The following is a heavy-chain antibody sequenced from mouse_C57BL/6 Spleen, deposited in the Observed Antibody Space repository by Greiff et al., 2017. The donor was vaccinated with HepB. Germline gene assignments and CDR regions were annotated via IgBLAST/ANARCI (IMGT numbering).Heavy chain of an antibody. CDR1: GYTFTGYW. Sequence: VQLQESGAELMKPGASVKLSCKATGYTFTGYWIEWVKQRPGHGLEWIGMIHPNSGSTNYNEKFKSKATLTVDKSSSTAYMQLSSLTSEDSAVYYCARGAGYLYFDYWGQGTTLTVSS. D-gene: IGHD2-2*01. CDR2: IHPNSGST. CDR3: ARGAGYLYFDY. V-gene: IGHV1-64*01. J-gene: IGHJ2*01.